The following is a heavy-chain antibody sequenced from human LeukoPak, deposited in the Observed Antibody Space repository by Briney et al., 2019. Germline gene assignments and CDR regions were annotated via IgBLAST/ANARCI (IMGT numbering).Heavy chain of an antibody. CDR2: IYHTGNT. V-gene: IGHV4-38-2*02. CDR3: AGKYYYDSIAYFYVDW. Sequence: PSETLSLTCTVSGYSIWSGYYWGWVRPSPGKGLEWIGSIYHTGNTYYNPSLKSRVSISMDTSKNEFSLKLRSVTAADTAVYYCAGKYYYDSIAYFYVDWWGQGTLVTVSS. D-gene: IGHD3-22*01. CDR1: GYSIWSGYY. J-gene: IGHJ4*02.